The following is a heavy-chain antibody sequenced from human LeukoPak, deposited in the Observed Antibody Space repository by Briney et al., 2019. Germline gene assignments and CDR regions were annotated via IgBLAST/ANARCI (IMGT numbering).Heavy chain of an antibody. CDR2: ITPIFGTA. Sequence: SVKVSCKASGGTFSSYAISWVRQAPGQGLEWMGRITPIFGTANYAQKFQGRVTITADKSTSTAYMELSSLRSEDTAVYYCARHRIYSNYVNYWGQGTLVTVSS. V-gene: IGHV1-69*06. CDR1: GGTFSSYA. CDR3: ARHRIYSNYVNY. J-gene: IGHJ4*02. D-gene: IGHD4-11*01.